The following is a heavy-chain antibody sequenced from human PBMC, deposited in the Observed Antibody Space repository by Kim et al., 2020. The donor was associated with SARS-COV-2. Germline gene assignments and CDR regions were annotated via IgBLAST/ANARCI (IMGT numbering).Heavy chain of an antibody. J-gene: IGHJ3*02. Sequence: GGSLRLSCAASGFTFSSYAMHWVRQAPGKGLEWVAVISYDGSNKYYADSVKGRFTISRDNSKNTLYLQMNSLRAEDTAVYYCARGKWIYDYVWGGYRFSAFDIWGQGTMVTVSS. CDR1: GFTFSSYA. CDR2: ISYDGSNK. CDR3: ARGKWIYDYVWGGYRFSAFDI. V-gene: IGHV3-30*04. D-gene: IGHD3-16*02.